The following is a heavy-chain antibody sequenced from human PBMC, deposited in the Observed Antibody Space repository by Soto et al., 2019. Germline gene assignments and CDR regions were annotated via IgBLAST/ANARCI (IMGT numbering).Heavy chain of an antibody. D-gene: IGHD4-17*01. CDR3: AKGGDYSKNYYYYYGMDV. CDR2: ISYDGSNK. V-gene: IGHV3-30*18. CDR1: GFTFSSYG. Sequence: GGSLRLSCAASGFTFSSYGMHWVRQAPSKGLEWVAVISYDGSNKYYADSVKGRFTISRDNSKNTLYLQMNSLRAEDTAVYYCAKGGDYSKNYYYYYGMDVWGQGTTVTVSS. J-gene: IGHJ6*02.